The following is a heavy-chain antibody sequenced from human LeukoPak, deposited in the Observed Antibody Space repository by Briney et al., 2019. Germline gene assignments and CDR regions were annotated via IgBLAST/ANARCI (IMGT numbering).Heavy chain of an antibody. CDR1: GFTFRSYA. CDR2: ITGTGGST. J-gene: IGHJ6*02. CDR3: AKCDGDFGYSYFGMDV. V-gene: IGHV3-23*01. D-gene: IGHD3-3*01. Sequence: PGGSLRLSCAASGFTFRSYAMTWVRQAPGKGLEWVSGITGTGGSTHYADSVKGRFTISRDNSKNTLYLQMNSPRAEDTAVYYCAKCDGDFGYSYFGMDVWGQGTTVTVSS.